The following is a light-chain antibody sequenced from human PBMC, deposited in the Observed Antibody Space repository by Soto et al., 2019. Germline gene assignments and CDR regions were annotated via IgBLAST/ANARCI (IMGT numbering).Light chain of an antibody. CDR1: SSDVGGYNS. Sequence: QSVLTQPASVSGSTGQSITISCTGTSSDVGGYNSVSWYQQHPGKAPKLMIYDVSNRPSGVSNRFSGSKSVNTASLTISGIQAEDEADYYCSSYTSSSTVVFGGVTQLTVL. V-gene: IGLV2-14*03. CDR2: DVS. CDR3: SSYTSSSTVV. J-gene: IGLJ2*01.